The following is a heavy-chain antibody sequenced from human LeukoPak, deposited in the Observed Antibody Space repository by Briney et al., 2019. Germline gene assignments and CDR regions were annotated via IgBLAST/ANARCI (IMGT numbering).Heavy chain of an antibody. J-gene: IGHJ4*02. D-gene: IGHD2-2*01. CDR2: VHYRGSP. CDR1: GGSISSGSYY. V-gene: IGHV4-61*01. CDR3: ARYSTSWDY. Sequence: PSQTLSLTCTVSGGSISSGSYYWSWIRQFPGKGLEWIGHVHYRGSPDYNPSLTSRVTISVDTSKNQFSLRLTSVTAADTAVYYCARYSTSWDYWGQGTLVTVSS.